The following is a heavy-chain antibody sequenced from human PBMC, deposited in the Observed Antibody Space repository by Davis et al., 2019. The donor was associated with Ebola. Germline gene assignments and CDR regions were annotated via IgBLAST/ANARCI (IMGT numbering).Heavy chain of an antibody. D-gene: IGHD2-8*02. CDR2: IYPGDSDT. CDR3: ARLSCASGSCPLAH. Sequence: GESLKISCKGSGYSFVDYWIGWVRQMPGQRPEWMGIIYPGDSDTRYSPSFQGQVTISADKSTTTAYLQWSSLKVSDSAIYYCARLSCASGSCPLAHWGQGTLITVSS. CDR1: GYSFVDYW. V-gene: IGHV5-51*01. J-gene: IGHJ4*02.